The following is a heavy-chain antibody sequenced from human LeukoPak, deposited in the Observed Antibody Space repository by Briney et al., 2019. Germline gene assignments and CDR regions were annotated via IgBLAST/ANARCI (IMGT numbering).Heavy chain of an antibody. CDR1: GFTFSSNY. J-gene: IGHJ6*04. CDR2: IYSGGST. D-gene: IGHD5-18*01. Sequence: GGSLRLSCAASGFTFSSNYMSWVRQAPGKGLEWVSVIYSGGSTYYADSVKGRFTISRDNSKNTLYLQMNSLRAEDTAVYYCATTDTAMVTSRYYYGMDVWGKGTTVTVSS. CDR3: ATTDTAMVTSRYYYGMDV. V-gene: IGHV3-53*01.